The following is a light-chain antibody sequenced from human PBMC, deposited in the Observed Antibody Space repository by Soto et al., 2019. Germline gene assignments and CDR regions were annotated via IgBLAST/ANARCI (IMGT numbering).Light chain of an antibody. Sequence: DIVVTQSPLFLPVTPGEPASISCRSSQSLVHSNGYNYLDWYLQKPGQSPQVLIYMGSNRASGVPDRFSGSGSGTDFTLKISRVEAEDVGVYYCMQTLQTRTFGQGTKAEI. CDR3: MQTLQTRT. CDR2: MGS. J-gene: IGKJ1*01. CDR1: QSLVHSNGYNY. V-gene: IGKV2-28*01.